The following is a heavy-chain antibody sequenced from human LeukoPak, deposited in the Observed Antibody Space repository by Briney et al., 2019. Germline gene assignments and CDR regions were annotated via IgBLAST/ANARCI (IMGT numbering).Heavy chain of an antibody. CDR3: AKEKIAAALDY. CDR1: GFTFDDCA. CDR2: ISGDGSST. Sequence: PGGSLRLSCEASGFTFDDCAMHWVRQAPGQGLEWVSLISGDGSSTYYADSVKGRFTISRDNSKNSLYLQMNSLTTEDTAFYYCAKEKIAAALDYWGQGTLVTVSS. V-gene: IGHV3-43*02. D-gene: IGHD6-13*01. J-gene: IGHJ4*02.